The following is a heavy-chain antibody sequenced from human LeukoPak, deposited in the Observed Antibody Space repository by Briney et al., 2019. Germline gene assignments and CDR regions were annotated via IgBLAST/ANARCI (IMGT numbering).Heavy chain of an antibody. CDR3: ARQGKSGNRRRAFDI. Sequence: GESLRLSCAASEFTFRGYEMNWVRQPPGKGLEWVSYISDSGSTIYYADSVKGRFTISRDNAKNSLYLQMNSVRAEDTALYYCARQGKSGNRRRAFDIWGQGTMVTVSS. V-gene: IGHV3-48*03. CDR1: EFTFRGYE. CDR2: ISDSGSTI. D-gene: IGHD1-1*01. J-gene: IGHJ3*02.